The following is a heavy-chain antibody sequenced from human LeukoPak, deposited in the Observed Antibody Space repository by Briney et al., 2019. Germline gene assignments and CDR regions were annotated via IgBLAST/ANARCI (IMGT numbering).Heavy chain of an antibody. D-gene: IGHD3-10*01. CDR2: LYTNGNT. CDR1: GGAITSGNYY. CDR3: ARDMGGVTMVRGVSVPMKNSWFDP. V-gene: IGHV4-61*02. J-gene: IGHJ5*02. Sequence: PSETLSLTCTVSGGAITSGNYYWSWIRQPAGKGLEWIGRLYTNGNTDYSPSLKSRVTISLDTYNNQFSLKLTSVTAADTAVYFCARDMGGVTMVRGVSVPMKNSWFDPWGQGMQVIVSS.